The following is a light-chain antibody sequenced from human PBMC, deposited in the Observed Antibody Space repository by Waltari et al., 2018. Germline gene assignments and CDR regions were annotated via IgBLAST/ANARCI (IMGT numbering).Light chain of an antibody. Sequence: SYELTQPPPLSVSPGQTASITCSGDALPNQFGYWYQQKAGQAPVLVIYKDTERPSGIPERFSGSSSGTTVTLTISAVQAEDEADYYCQSADSSGWVFGGGTKLTVL. CDR2: KDT. J-gene: IGLJ3*02. CDR1: ALPNQF. V-gene: IGLV3-25*03. CDR3: QSADSSGWV.